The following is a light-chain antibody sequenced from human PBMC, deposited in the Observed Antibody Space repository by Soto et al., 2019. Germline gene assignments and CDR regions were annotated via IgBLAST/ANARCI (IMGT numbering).Light chain of an antibody. CDR3: HQANSSPFT. CDR1: QGISSW. Sequence: DIQMTQSPSSVSASVGDRVTITCRASQGISSWLSWYQQNPGKAPKLLIYAASRLQSGVPSRFSGSRSETDFTLTISSLQTEDFATYYCHQANSSPFTFDPGTKVDI. J-gene: IGKJ3*01. CDR2: AAS. V-gene: IGKV1-12*01.